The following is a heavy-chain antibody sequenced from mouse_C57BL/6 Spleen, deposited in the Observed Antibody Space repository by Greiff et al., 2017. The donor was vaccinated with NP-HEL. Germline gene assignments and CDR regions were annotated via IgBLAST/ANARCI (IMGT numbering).Heavy chain of an antibody. CDR1: GYAFSSSW. Sequence: QVQLQQSGPELVKPGASVKISCKASGYAFSSSWMNWVKQRPGKGLEWIGRIYPGDGDTNYNGKFKGKATLTADKSSSTAYMQLSSLTSEDSAVYFCARSGLRLFDVWGTGTTVTVSS. V-gene: IGHV1-82*01. D-gene: IGHD2-4*01. J-gene: IGHJ1*03. CDR3: ARSGLRLFDV. CDR2: IYPGDGDT.